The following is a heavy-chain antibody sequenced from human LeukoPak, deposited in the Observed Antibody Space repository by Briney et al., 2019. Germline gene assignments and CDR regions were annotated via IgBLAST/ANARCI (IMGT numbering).Heavy chain of an antibody. J-gene: IGHJ6*02. CDR1: GGSISSSSYY. CDR2: IYHSGST. V-gene: IGHV4-39*01. CDR3: AHYYYYGMDV. Sequence: SETLSLTCTVSGGSISSSSYYWGWIRQPPGKGLEWIGSIYHSGSTYYNPSLKSRVTISVDTSKNQFSLKLSSVTAADTAVYYCAHYYYYGMDVWGQGTTVTVSS.